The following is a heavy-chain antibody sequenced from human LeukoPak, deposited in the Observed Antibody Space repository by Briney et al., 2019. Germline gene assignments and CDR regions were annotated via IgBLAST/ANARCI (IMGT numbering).Heavy chain of an antibody. V-gene: IGHV3-30*18. J-gene: IGHJ4*02. D-gene: IGHD6-19*01. CDR2: ISYDGSNK. CDR1: GFTFSIYG. Sequence: QPGGSLRLSCAASGFTFSIYGTHWVRQAPGKGLEWVVVISYDGSNKYYADSVKGRFTISRDNSKNTLYLQMNSLRAEDTAVYYCAKKKAWYSSGWYFDYWGQGTLVTVSS. CDR3: AKKKAWYSSGWYFDY.